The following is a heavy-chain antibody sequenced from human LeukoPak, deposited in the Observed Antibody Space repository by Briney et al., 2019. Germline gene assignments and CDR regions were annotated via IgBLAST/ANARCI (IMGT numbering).Heavy chain of an antibody. J-gene: IGHJ3*02. CDR2: INHSGST. V-gene: IGHV4-34*01. CDR3: ARAPLPRGLAFDI. Sequence: SETLSLTCTVSGGSISSYYWSWIRQPPGKGLEWIGEINHSGSTNYNPSLKSRVTISVDTSKNQFSLKLSSVTAADTAVYYCARAPLPRGLAFDIWGQGTMVTVSS. CDR1: GGSISSYY.